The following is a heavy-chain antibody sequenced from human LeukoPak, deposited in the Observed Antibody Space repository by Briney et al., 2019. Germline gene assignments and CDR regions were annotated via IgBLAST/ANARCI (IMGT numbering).Heavy chain of an antibody. CDR2: IYTSGST. D-gene: IGHD1-7*01. Sequence: PSETLSLTCTVSGGSISSSSYYWGWIRQPPGKGLERIGRIYTSGSTNYNPSLKSRVTMSVDTSKNQFSLKLSSVTAADTAVYYCARDNWNYFGWFDPWGQGTLVTVSS. V-gene: IGHV4-39*07. CDR3: ARDNWNYFGWFDP. J-gene: IGHJ5*02. CDR1: GGSISSSSYY.